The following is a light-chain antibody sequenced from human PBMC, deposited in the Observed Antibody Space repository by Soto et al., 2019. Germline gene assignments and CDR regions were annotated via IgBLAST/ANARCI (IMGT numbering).Light chain of an antibody. V-gene: IGKV1-5*03. J-gene: IGKJ1*01. CDR2: KAS. CDR3: QQSRT. Sequence: DIQMTQSPSTLAASVGDTVTITCLASQSISSWLAWYQQKPGKAPKLLIQKASSLESGVPSRFSGSRSGTEFTLTITSLQPDDFATYYCQQSRTFGQGTKVEIK. CDR1: QSISSW.